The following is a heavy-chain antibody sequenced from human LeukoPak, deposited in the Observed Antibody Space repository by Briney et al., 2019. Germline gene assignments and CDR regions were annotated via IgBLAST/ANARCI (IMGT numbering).Heavy chain of an antibody. CDR2: IITVFGTA. D-gene: IGHD3-22*01. CDR3: AREGGDYYDSSGYYRGLLDY. CDR1: GGTFSSYA. V-gene: IGHV1-69*13. J-gene: IGHJ4*02. Sequence: ASVKVSCKASGGTFSSYAISWVRQAPGQGLEWMGGIITVFGTAKYAQKFQGRVTITADESTSTAYMELSSLRSEDTAVYYCAREGGDYYDSSGYYRGLLDYWGQGTLVTVST.